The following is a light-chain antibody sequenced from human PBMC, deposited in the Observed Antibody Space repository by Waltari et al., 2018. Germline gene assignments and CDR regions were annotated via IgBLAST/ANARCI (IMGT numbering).Light chain of an antibody. CDR3: QHYVRLPAT. V-gene: IGKV3-20*01. CDR1: QSVGRS. Sequence: EIVLTQSPAPLSSSPGERATLSCRASQSVGRSLAWYQQIPGQAPRLLIYGASSRATGIPDRFSGSGSGTDFSLTISRLEPEDFAVYFCQHYVRLPATFGQGTKVAI. CDR2: GAS. J-gene: IGKJ1*01.